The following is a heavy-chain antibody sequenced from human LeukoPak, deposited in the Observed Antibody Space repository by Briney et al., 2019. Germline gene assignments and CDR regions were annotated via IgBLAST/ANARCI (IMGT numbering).Heavy chain of an antibody. V-gene: IGHV3-30*18. CDR3: AKDDGAPFISRAYYYGSGPHPGFDP. CDR1: GFTFSSYG. D-gene: IGHD3-10*01. Sequence: PGGSLRLSCAASGFTFSSYGMHWVRQAPGKGLEWVAVISYDGSNKYYADSVKGRFTISRDNSKNTVYLQMNSLRAEDTAVYYCAKDDGAPFISRAYYYGSGPHPGFDPWGQGTLVTVSS. J-gene: IGHJ5*02. CDR2: ISYDGSNK.